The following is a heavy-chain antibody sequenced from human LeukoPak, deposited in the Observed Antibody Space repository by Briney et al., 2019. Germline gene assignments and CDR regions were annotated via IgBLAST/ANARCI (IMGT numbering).Heavy chain of an antibody. J-gene: IGHJ4*02. Sequence: SVRVSCKASGGTFNSYAISWVRQAPGQGLEWMGRIIPILDIANYAQGFQGRVTITADKSTSTAYMELSSLRSEDTAVCYCARGDRDGYNYGYFDYWGQGTLVTVSS. CDR1: GGTFNSYA. D-gene: IGHD5-24*01. V-gene: IGHV1-69*04. CDR3: ARGDRDGYNYGYFDY. CDR2: IIPILDIA.